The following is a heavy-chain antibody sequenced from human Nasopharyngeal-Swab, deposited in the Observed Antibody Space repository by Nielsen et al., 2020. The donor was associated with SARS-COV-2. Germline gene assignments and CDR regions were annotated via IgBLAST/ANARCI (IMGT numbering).Heavy chain of an antibody. D-gene: IGHD4-23*01. CDR1: GFTFSSYD. CDR2: IGTAGDT. CDR3: ARSYGGNSGFDY. Sequence: GSLKISCAASGFTFSSYDMHWVRQATGKGLEWVSAIGTAGDTYYPGSVKGRFTISRENAKNSLYLQMNSLRAEDTAVYYCARSYGGNSGFDYWGQGTLVTVSS. J-gene: IGHJ4*02. V-gene: IGHV3-13*01.